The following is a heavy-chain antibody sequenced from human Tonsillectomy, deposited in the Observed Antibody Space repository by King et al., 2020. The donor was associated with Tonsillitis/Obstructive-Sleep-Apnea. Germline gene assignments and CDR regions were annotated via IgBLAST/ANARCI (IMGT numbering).Heavy chain of an antibody. Sequence: QLQESGPGLVKPSETLSLTCTDSGGSFSSGSYYWGWIRQPPGKGLEWIGTIYHSGSTYYNPSLKSRVTISVDTSKMQFSLKLTSVTAADTAVYYCAGRGRAYRSSSNWFDPWGQGTLVTVSS. CDR3: AGRGRAYRSSSNWFDP. J-gene: IGHJ5*02. D-gene: IGHD6-6*01. CDR1: GGSFSSGSYY. V-gene: IGHV4-39*01. CDR2: IYHSGST.